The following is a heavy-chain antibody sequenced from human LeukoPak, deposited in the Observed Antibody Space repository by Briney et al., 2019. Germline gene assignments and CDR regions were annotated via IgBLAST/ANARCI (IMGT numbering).Heavy chain of an antibody. CDR1: GFSFSSYT. D-gene: IGHD4-17*01. CDR2: VSHDGTYE. Sequence: GRSLRLSCVASGFSFSSYTMHWVRQAPGKGLEWVAVVSHDGTYEYYADSVKGRLSISRDISKNTLYLQMNSLRAEDTAVYYCAREVTTVTVNRALDLWGQGTMVTVSS. CDR3: AREVTTVTVNRALDL. V-gene: IGHV3-30*04. J-gene: IGHJ3*01.